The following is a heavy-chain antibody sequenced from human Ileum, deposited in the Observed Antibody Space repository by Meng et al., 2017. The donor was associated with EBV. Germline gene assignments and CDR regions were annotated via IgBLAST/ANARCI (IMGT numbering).Heavy chain of an antibody. Sequence: QITLKESGPTLVKPXQTLTLTCTFSGFSLSTSGVGVGWIRQPPGKALECLAIIYGDDEKRYSPSLESRLTVTKDTSKNQVVLTMTNMVPVDTVTYYCARAAARPSDWFDPWGQGTLFTVSS. D-gene: IGHD6-6*01. V-gene: IGHV2-5*02. CDR1: GFSLSTSGVG. CDR2: IYGDDEK. CDR3: ARAAARPSDWFDP. J-gene: IGHJ5*02.